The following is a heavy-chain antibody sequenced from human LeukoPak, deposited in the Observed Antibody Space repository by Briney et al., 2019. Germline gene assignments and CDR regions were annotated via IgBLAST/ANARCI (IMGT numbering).Heavy chain of an antibody. CDR3: AKGPVPAAMQKWFDP. J-gene: IGHJ5*02. CDR2: ISYDGSNK. D-gene: IGHD2-2*01. V-gene: IGHV3-30*18. Sequence: GGSLRLSCAASGFTFSSYGMHWVRQAPGKGLEWVAVISYDGSNKYYADSVKGRFTISRDNSKSTLYLQMNSLRAEDTAVYYCAKGPVPAAMQKWFDPWGQGTLVTVSS. CDR1: GFTFSSYG.